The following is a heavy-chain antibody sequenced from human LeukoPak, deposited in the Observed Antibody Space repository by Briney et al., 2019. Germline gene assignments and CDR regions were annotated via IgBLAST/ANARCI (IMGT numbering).Heavy chain of an antibody. CDR2: ISGSGGST. Sequence: GGSLRLSCAASGFTFSSYSMNWVRQAPGKGLEWVSAISGSGGSTYYADSVKGRFTISRDNSKNTLYLQMNSLRAEDTAVYYCAKELLWFGELSPFDYWGQGTLVTVSS. V-gene: IGHV3-23*01. CDR3: AKELLWFGELSPFDY. CDR1: GFTFSSYS. J-gene: IGHJ4*02. D-gene: IGHD3-10*01.